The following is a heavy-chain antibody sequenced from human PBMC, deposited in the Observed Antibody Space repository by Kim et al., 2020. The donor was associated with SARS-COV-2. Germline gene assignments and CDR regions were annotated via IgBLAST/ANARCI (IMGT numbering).Heavy chain of an antibody. D-gene: IGHD5-18*01. CDR2: INPNSGGT. CDR1: GYTFTGYY. CDR3: AREPRGYSYGLCFDY. Sequence: ASVKVSCKASGYTFTGYYMHWVRQAPGQGLEWMGWINPNSGGTNYAQKFQGWVTMTRDTSISTAYMELSRLRSDDTAVYYCAREPRGYSYGLCFDYWGQGTLVTVSS. V-gene: IGHV1-2*04. J-gene: IGHJ4*02.